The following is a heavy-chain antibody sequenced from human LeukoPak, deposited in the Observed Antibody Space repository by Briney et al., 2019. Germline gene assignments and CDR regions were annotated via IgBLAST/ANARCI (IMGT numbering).Heavy chain of an antibody. Sequence: GGSLRLSCAASGFIFSGYGMHWVRQAPGKGLEWVAIISYDGSSRYYADSVKGRFTISRDNSRNTLSLQMNSLRAEDTAVHYCAKDRRDSGTYYNQFDYWGQGTLVTVSS. CDR2: ISYDGSSR. V-gene: IGHV3-30*18. CDR1: GFIFSGYG. CDR3: AKDRRDSGTYYNQFDY. J-gene: IGHJ4*02. D-gene: IGHD3-10*01.